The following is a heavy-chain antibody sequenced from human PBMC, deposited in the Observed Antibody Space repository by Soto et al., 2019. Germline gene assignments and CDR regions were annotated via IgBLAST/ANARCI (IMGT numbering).Heavy chain of an antibody. CDR1: GYSFTSYW. D-gene: IGHD2-15*01. V-gene: IGHV5-51*01. CDR3: ARHSGWVAANYYYYYMDV. CDR2: IYPGDSDT. Sequence: PGESLKISCKGSGYSFTSYWIGWVRQMPGKGLEWMGIIYPGDSDTRYSPSFQGQVTISADKSISTAYLQWSSLKASDTAMYYCARHSGWVAANYYYYYMDVWGKGTTVTVSS. J-gene: IGHJ6*03.